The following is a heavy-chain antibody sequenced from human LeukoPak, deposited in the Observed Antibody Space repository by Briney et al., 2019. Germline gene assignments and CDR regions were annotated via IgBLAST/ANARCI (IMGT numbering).Heavy chain of an antibody. V-gene: IGHV4-59*01. Sequence: SVTLSLTCTVSGVSMSAFQWSWVRQPPGKGLEWIGYIYYCGSTNYNPSLKSRVPISVDTSKNQFSLKLSSVTAADTAVYYCARGGSSSREFDYWGQGTLVTVSS. CDR1: GVSMSAFQ. CDR3: ARGGSSSREFDY. J-gene: IGHJ4*02. D-gene: IGHD6-6*01. CDR2: IYYCGST.